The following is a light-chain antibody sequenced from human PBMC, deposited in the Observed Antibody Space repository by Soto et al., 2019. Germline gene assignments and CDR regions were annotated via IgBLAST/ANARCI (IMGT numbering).Light chain of an antibody. J-gene: IGLJ1*01. V-gene: IGLV2-14*01. CDR1: SGEIGDYNY. Sequence: QSALTQPASVSGSPGQSITISCVGTSGEIGDYNYVSWYQQHPGKAPKVIIYDVSNRPSGVSYRFSGTKSGNTASLTVSGLQAEDEADYYCCSYTRSGTLIFGTGTKLTVL. CDR2: DVS. CDR3: CSYTRSGTLI.